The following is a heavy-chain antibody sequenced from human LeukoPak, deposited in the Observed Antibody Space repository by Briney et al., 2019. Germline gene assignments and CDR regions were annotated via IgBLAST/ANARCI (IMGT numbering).Heavy chain of an antibody. CDR1: GGTFSSHA. CDR2: IIPIFGTA. D-gene: IGHD3-22*01. V-gene: IGHV1-69*13. CDR3: ARGTPFDSSGYHYYFDY. Sequence: GASAKVSCKASGGTFSSHAISWVRQAPGQGLEWMGGIIPIFGTANYAQKFQGRVTITADESTSTAYMELSSLRSEDTAVYYCARGTPFDSSGYHYYFDYWGQGTLVTVSS. J-gene: IGHJ4*02.